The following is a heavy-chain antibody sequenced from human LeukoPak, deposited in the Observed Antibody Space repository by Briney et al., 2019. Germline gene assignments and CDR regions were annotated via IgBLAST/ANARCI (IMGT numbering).Heavy chain of an antibody. D-gene: IGHD2-2*01. CDR2: ISGSGGST. CDR3: VKDRDLGSTSCNFDY. CDR1: GFTFSSYA. J-gene: IGHJ4*02. Sequence: PGGSLRLSCAASGFTFSSYAMSWVRQALGKGLEWVSPISGSGGSTYYADSVKGRFTISRDNSKNTLYLQMNSMRAEDTAVYYCVKDRDLGSTSCNFDYWGQGTLVTVSS. V-gene: IGHV3-23*01.